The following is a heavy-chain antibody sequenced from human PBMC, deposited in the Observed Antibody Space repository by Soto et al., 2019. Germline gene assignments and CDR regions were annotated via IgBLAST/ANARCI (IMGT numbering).Heavy chain of an antibody. CDR1: GFTFSNYW. CDR2: TNTDGSST. D-gene: IGHD2-2*01. CDR3: ARDHCSTSTCYTVWFDP. V-gene: IGHV3-74*01. Sequence: GGSLRLSCAASGFTFSNYWIHWVRQVPGKGLVWVPRTNTDGSSTNYADSVKGRFTVSRDNADNTLYLQMSSLRAEDTAVYYCARDHCSTSTCYTVWFDPWGQGTLVTVSS. J-gene: IGHJ5*02.